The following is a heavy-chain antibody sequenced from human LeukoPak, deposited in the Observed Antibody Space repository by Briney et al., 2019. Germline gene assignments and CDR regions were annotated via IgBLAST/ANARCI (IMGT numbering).Heavy chain of an antibody. D-gene: IGHD3-22*01. CDR3: ARSGSPHTRMIVVLWAYAFDI. Sequence: SVKVSCKASGGTFSSYAISWVRQAPGQGLEWMGGIIPIFGTANYAQKFQGRVTITADESTSTAYMELSSLRSEDTAVYYCARSGSPHTRMIVVLWAYAFDIWGQGTMVTVSS. J-gene: IGHJ3*02. V-gene: IGHV1-69*13. CDR2: IIPIFGTA. CDR1: GGTFSSYA.